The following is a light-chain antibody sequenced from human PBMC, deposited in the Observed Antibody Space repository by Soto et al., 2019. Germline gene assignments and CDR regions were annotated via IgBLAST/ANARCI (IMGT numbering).Light chain of an antibody. CDR1: QSVSSN. J-gene: IGKJ4*01. CDR2: GAS. CDR3: QQYNNSPSVT. Sequence: EIVMTQSPTTLSVSPGERATLSCRASQSVSSNLAWYQQKPGQAPRLLIYGASTRATVIPARFTGSGYGTVCTLGISSPQSEDSAVYYCQQYNNSPSVTFGGGTKVETK. V-gene: IGKV3-15*01.